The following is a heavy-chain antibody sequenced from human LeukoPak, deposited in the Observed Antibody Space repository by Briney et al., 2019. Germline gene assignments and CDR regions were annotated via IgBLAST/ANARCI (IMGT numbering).Heavy chain of an antibody. Sequence: SETLSLTCTVSGGSISSSSYYWGWIRQPPGKGLEWIGSIYYSGSTYYNPSLKSRVTMSVDTSKNQFSLKLSSVTAADTAVYYCASKMGAYDYWGQGTLVTVSS. CDR1: GGSISSSSYY. V-gene: IGHV4-39*01. D-gene: IGHD1-26*01. CDR3: ASKMGAYDY. J-gene: IGHJ4*02. CDR2: IYYSGST.